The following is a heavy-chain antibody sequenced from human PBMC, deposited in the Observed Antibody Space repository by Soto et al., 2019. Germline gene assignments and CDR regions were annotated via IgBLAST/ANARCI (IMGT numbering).Heavy chain of an antibody. J-gene: IGHJ4*02. CDR3: ARVGQYSSGWVDY. V-gene: IGHV4-59*01. CDR2: IYYSGST. CDR1: GGSISSYY. Sequence: PSETLSLTCTVSGGSISSYYWSWIRQPPGKGLEWIGYIYYSGSTNYNPSLKSRVTISVDTSKNQLSLKLSSVTAADTAVYYCARVGQYSSGWVDYWGQGTLVTVSS. D-gene: IGHD6-19*01.